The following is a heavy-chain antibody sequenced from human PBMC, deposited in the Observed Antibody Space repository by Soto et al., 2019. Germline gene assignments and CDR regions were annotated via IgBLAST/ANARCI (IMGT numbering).Heavy chain of an antibody. D-gene: IGHD3-22*01. V-gene: IGHV4-59*01. CDR3: ARRRHYDSSGYYTTMFDY. CDR2: IYYSGST. Sequence: SETLSLTCTVSGGSISSYYWSWIRQPPGKGLEWIGYIYYSGSTNYNPSLKSRVTISVDTSKNQFSLKLSSVTAADTAVYYCARRRHYDSSGYYTTMFDYWGQGTLVTVSS. CDR1: GGSISSYY. J-gene: IGHJ4*02.